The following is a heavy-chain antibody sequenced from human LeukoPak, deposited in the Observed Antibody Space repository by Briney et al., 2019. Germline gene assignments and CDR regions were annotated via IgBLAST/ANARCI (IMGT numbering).Heavy chain of an antibody. CDR3: ARDSRGGGQWLELIDY. V-gene: IGHV7-4-1*02. Sequence: ASVKVSCKASGYTFTSYAMNWVRQAPGQGLEWMGWINTNTGNPTYAQGFTGRFVFSLDTSVSTAYLQISSLKAEDTAVYYCARDSRGGGQWLELIDYWGQGTLVTVSS. D-gene: IGHD6-19*01. CDR1: GYTFTSYA. J-gene: IGHJ4*02. CDR2: INTNTGNP.